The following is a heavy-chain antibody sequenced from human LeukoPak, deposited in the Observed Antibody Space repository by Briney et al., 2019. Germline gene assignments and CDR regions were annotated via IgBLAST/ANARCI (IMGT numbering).Heavy chain of an antibody. CDR1: GFTFSSYG. CDR3: VKELDYYGSTEEYYGGVDAFDF. D-gene: IGHD3-22*01. J-gene: IGHJ3*01. V-gene: IGHV3-30*18. Sequence: GRSLRLSCAASGFTFSSYGMHWVRQAPGKGLEWVAVISYDGSNKYYADSVKGRFTISRDNSKNTLYLQMNSLRAGDTAIYYCVKELDYYGSTEEYYGGVDAFDFWGQGTMVTVSS. CDR2: ISYDGSNK.